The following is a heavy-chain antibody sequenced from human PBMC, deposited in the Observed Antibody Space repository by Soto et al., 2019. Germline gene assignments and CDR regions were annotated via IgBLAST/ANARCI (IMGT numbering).Heavy chain of an antibody. J-gene: IGHJ4*02. D-gene: IGHD2-15*01. Sequence: ASVKVSCKASGYTFTSYAMHWVRQAPGQRLEWMGWINAGNGNTKYSQKFQGRVTITRDTSASTAYMELSSLRSGDTAVYYCARTGRCSGGSCQSAEFDYWGQGTLVTVS. CDR3: ARTGRCSGGSCQSAEFDY. CDR1: GYTFTSYA. V-gene: IGHV1-3*01. CDR2: INAGNGNT.